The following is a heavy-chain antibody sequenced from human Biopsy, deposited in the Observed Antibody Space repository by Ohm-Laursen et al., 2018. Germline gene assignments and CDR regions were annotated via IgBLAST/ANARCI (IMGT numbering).Heavy chain of an antibody. D-gene: IGHD3-22*01. CDR3: AKNYDPLYYDTSGLFDY. CDR1: GYTFTEYY. CDR2: INPRSGNT. Sequence: GVSVKVSCKASGYTFTEYYINWVRQAPGQGLEWMGIINPRSGNTGYSQKFQVRVTMTTDTPTSTVYMELSSLSSEDTAVYYCAKNYDPLYYDTSGLFDYWGQGTLVTVSS. V-gene: IGHV1-46*01. J-gene: IGHJ4*02.